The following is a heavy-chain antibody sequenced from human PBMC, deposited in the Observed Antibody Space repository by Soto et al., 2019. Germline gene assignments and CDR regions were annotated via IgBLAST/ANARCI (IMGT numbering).Heavy chain of an antibody. CDR1: GGSINSYW. CDR2: VYSSGTT. J-gene: IGHJ4*02. Sequence: SETLSLTCSVSGGSINSYWWSWIRQPAGKGLEWIGRVYSSGTTDYNPSLNSRATLSVETSKNQFPLKLSSVTAADTAVYYCARDIGSYAYGEGYWGQGIQVTVSS. V-gene: IGHV4-4*07. D-gene: IGHD3-10*01. CDR3: ARDIGSYAYGEGY.